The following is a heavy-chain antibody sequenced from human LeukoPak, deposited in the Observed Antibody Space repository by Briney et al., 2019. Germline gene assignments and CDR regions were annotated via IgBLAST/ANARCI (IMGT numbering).Heavy chain of an antibody. D-gene: IGHD3-10*01. V-gene: IGHV3-23*01. CDR2: LSSSGGGT. CDR3: AKDRDYYGSGTYRDSIDY. Sequence: GGSLRLSCAASGFTFSSYAMSWVRQAPGRGLEWLSALSSSGGGTYYADSVKGRFAISRDNSKNTLYLQMNSLRAEDTAVYYCAKDRDYYGSGTYRDSIDYWGQGTLVTVSS. J-gene: IGHJ4*02. CDR1: GFTFSSYA.